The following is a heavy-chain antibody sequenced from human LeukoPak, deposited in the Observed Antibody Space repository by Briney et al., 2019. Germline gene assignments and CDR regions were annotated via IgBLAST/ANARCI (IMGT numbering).Heavy chain of an antibody. CDR1: GFTFSSYG. J-gene: IGHJ4*02. CDR2: ISYDGSNK. D-gene: IGHD5-18*01. Sequence: PGGSLRLSCAASGFTFSSYGMHWVRQAPGKGLEWVAVISYDGSNKYYADSVKGRFTISRDNSKNTLYLQMNSLRAEDTAVYYCAKDRVHSYGDGAFDYWGQGTLVTVSS. V-gene: IGHV3-30*18. CDR3: AKDRVHSYGDGAFDY.